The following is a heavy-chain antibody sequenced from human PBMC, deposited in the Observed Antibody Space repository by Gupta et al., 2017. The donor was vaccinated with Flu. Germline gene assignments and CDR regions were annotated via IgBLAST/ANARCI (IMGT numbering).Heavy chain of an antibody. Sequence: EVQLVGSGGGLVKPGGYLRLSCAASGFSFPNAWMSWVRQAPGRGLEWVGRIRSNTDGGTTDYAAPVKGRFTISRDDPKSTLYLQMNSLKTEDTAVYYCTTDLSGGYAFDVWGQGTKVTVSS. CDR3: TTDLSGGYAFDV. CDR2: IRSNTDGGTT. J-gene: IGHJ3*01. V-gene: IGHV3-15*01. D-gene: IGHD2-15*01. CDR1: GFSFPNAW.